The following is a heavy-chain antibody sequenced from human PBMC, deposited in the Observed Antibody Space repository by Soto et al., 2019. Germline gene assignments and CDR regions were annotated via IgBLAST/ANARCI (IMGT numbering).Heavy chain of an antibody. CDR1: GFTFSSYW. D-gene: IGHD4-17*01. J-gene: IGHJ4*02. CDR3: AREWDYGDYDY. CDR2: IKLDGSEK. V-gene: IGHV3-7*01. Sequence: EVQLVESGGGLVQPGGSLRLSCAASGFTFSSYWMSWVRQAPGKGLEWVANIKLDGSEKYYVDSVKGRFTISRDNAKNSLYLQMNSLRAEDTAVYYCAREWDYGDYDYWGQGTLVTVSS.